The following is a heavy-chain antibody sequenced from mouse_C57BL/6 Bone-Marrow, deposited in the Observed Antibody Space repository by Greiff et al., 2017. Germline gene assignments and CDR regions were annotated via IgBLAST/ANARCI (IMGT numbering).Heavy chain of an antibody. CDR1: GFNIKDYY. V-gene: IGHV14-2*01. Sequence: VQLQQSGAELVKPGASVKLSCTASGFNIKDYYMHWVKQRTEQGLEWIGRIDPEDGETKYAPKFKGKATITADTSSNTAYLQLSSLTSEDTAVYYCAVYSNYPYWYFDVWGTGTTVTVSS. CDR3: AVYSNYPYWYFDV. D-gene: IGHD2-5*01. CDR2: IDPEDGET. J-gene: IGHJ1*03.